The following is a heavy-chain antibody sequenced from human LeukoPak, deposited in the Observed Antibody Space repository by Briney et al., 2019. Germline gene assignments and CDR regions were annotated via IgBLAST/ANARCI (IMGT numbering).Heavy chain of an antibody. V-gene: IGHV1-18*01. Sequence: ASVKVSCKASGYTFTSYGINWVRQAPGQGLEWMGWISAYNGNTIYAQKLQDRVTMTTDTSTSTAYMELRSLRSDDTAIYYCARMMSIPVAGHRPLFDYWGQGTLVTVSS. J-gene: IGHJ4*02. D-gene: IGHD6-19*01. CDR1: GYTFTSYG. CDR3: ARMMSIPVAGHRPLFDY. CDR2: ISAYNGNT.